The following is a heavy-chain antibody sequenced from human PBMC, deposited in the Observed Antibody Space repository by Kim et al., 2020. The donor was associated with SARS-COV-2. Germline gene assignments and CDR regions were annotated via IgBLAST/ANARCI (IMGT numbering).Heavy chain of an antibody. V-gene: IGHV4-61*01. D-gene: IGHD3-22*01. CDR2: IYYSGST. Sequence: SETLSLTCTVSGGSVSSGSYYWSWIRQPPGKGLEWIGYIYYSGSTNYNPSLKSRVTISVDTAKNQFSLKLSSVTAADTAVYYCARDLGYYYDSSGYFDYCGQGTLVTVSS. CDR3: ARDLGYYYDSSGYFDY. CDR1: GGSVSSGSYY. J-gene: IGHJ4*02.